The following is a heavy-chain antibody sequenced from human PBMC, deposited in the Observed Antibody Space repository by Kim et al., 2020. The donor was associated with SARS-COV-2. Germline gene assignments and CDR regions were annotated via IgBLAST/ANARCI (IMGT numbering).Heavy chain of an antibody. CDR3: VRDSVVVSLGDIFYV. CDR2: IKQDGIEK. J-gene: IGHJ3*01. D-gene: IGHD3-16*01. Sequence: GGSLRLSCAASGFTFRNYWMAWVRQAPGKRPEWVANIKQDGIEKYCVEGRFSISRDNAKNSLYLQMNNLRADDTAVYYCVRDSVVVSLGDIFYVWGQGT. CDR1: GFTFRNYW. V-gene: IGHV3-7*03.